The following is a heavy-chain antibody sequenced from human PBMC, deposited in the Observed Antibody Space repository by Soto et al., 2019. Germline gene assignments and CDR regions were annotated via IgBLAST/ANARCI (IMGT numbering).Heavy chain of an antibody. Sequence: LRLSCAASGFTFSSYSMNWVRQAPGKGLEWVSSISSSSSYIYYADSVKGRFTISRDNAKNSLYLQMNSLRAEDTAVYYCARGSVSGLYCSSTSCSGIDYWGQGTRVT. CDR2: ISSSSSYI. V-gene: IGHV3-21*01. D-gene: IGHD2-2*01. CDR1: GFTFSSYS. J-gene: IGHJ4*02. CDR3: ARGSVSGLYCSSTSCSGIDY.